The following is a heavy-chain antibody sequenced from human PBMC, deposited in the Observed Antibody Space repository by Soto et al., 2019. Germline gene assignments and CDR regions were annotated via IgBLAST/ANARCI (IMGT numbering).Heavy chain of an antibody. D-gene: IGHD3-10*01. CDR2: IKQDGSEK. V-gene: IGHV3-7*01. Sequence: EVQLVESGGGLVQPGGSLRLSCAASGFTFSSYWMSWVRQAPGKGLEWVANIKQDGSEKYYVDSVKGRFTISRDNAKNSLYLQMNSLRAEDTAVYYCAREGYGSGSITDSFYYYYYYYMDVWGKGTTVTVSS. CDR1: GFTFSSYW. CDR3: AREGYGSGSITDSFYYYYYYYMDV. J-gene: IGHJ6*03.